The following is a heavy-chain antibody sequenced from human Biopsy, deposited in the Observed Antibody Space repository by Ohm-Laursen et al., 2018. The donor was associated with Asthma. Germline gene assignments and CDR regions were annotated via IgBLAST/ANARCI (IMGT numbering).Heavy chain of an antibody. V-gene: IGHV1-46*01. CDR2: INPFGGSS. D-gene: IGHD2/OR15-2a*01. CDR3: ARAFVESAAFDY. Sequence: ASVKVSCKASGYTFTSYYMHWVRQAPGHGLEWMGMINPFGGSSNFAQKFQGRLTMTRDTSTRTVYMELSSLSSEDTAVYYCARAFVESAAFDYWGQGTLVTVSS. CDR1: GYTFTSYY. J-gene: IGHJ4*02.